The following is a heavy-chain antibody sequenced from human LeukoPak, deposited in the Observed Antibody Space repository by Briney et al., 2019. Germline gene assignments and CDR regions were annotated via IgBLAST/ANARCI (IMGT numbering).Heavy chain of an antibody. CDR3: ARVDDVTIFGVVIPRIPDY. J-gene: IGHJ4*02. Sequence: SVKISCKASGGTFISYAISWVRQAPGQGLEWMGGIIPIFGTANYAQKFQGRVTITTDESTSTAYMELSSLRSEDTAVYYCARVDDVTIFGVVIPRIPDYWGQGTLVTVSS. V-gene: IGHV1-69*05. CDR2: IIPIFGTA. CDR1: GGTFISYA. D-gene: IGHD3-3*01.